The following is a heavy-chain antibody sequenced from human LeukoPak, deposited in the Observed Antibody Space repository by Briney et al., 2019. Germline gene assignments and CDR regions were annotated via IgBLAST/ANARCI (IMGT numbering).Heavy chain of an antibody. D-gene: IGHD6-6*01. V-gene: IGHV4-34*01. CDR3: ARLPRVVRNPSGV. J-gene: IGHJ6*04. CDR2: INHSGST. CDR1: GGSFSGYY. Sequence: PSETLSLTCAVYGGSFSGYYWSWIRQPPGKGLEWIGEINHSGSTNYNPSLKSRVTISVDTSKNQFSLKLSSVTAADTVVYYCARLPRVVRNPSGVWGKGTTVTVSS.